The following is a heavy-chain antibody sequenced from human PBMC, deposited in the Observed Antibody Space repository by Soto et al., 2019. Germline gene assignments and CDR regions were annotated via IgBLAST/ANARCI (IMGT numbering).Heavy chain of an antibody. V-gene: IGHV1-18*04. D-gene: IGHD6-13*01. CDR1: GHTFTSYG. CDR3: ARVEQLLPARAVYYGMDV. CDR2: ISAYNGNT. J-gene: IGHJ6*02. Sequence: GASVKVSCKASGHTFTSYGISWVRQAPGQGLEWMGWISAYNGNTNYAQKLQGIVTITTDTPTRTAYMERRSLRSDDTAVYYCARVEQLLPARAVYYGMDVWGRGTTVTVSS.